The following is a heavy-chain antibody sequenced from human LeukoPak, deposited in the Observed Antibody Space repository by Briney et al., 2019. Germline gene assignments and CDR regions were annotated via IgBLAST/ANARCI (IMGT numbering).Heavy chain of an antibody. J-gene: IGHJ4*02. V-gene: IGHV3-23*01. CDR2: ISESGRST. CDR1: GFSFSNYA. CDR3: ARESTWQVLDC. Sequence: GGSLRLSCAASGFSFSNYAMSWVRQAPGRGLEWVSAISESGRSTYHADSVKGRFTISRENSRSTLYLQMNSLRAEDTAVYYCARESTWQVLDCWGQGTLVTVSS. D-gene: IGHD4/OR15-4a*01.